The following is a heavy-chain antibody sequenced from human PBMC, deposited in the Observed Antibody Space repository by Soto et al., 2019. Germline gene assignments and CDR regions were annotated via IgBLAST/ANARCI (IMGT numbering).Heavy chain of an antibody. CDR2: INSDGSST. J-gene: IGHJ5*02. CDR3: ARRDYYDSSGYGP. V-gene: IGHV3-74*01. Sequence: TGGSLRLSCAASGFTFSSYWMHWVRQAPGKGLEWVSRINSDGSSTSYADSVKGRFTISRDNAKNTLYLQMNSLRAEDTAVYYCARRDYYDSSGYGPWGQGTLVTSPQ. CDR1: GFTFSSYW. D-gene: IGHD3-22*01.